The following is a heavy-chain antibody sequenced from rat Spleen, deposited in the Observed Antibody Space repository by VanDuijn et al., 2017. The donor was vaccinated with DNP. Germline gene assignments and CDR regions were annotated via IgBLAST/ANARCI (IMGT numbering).Heavy chain of an antibody. J-gene: IGHJ2*01. CDR1: GFNFNDNW. CDR2: VNKDSSTI. CDR3: ARGPNYGGDSDYFDY. V-gene: IGHV4-2*01. Sequence: EVKLVESGGGLVQPGRSLKLSCAVSGFNFNDNWMGWVRQAPGKGLEWIGHVNKDSSTINYTPSLKDKFTISRDNAQNTLYLQMSKLGSEDTAVYYCARGPNYGGDSDYFDYWGQGVMVTVSS. D-gene: IGHD1-11*01.